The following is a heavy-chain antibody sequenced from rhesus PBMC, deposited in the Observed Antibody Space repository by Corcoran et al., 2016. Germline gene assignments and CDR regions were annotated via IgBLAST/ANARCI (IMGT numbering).Heavy chain of an antibody. J-gene: IGHJ5-1*01. CDR2: IGGSTGST. CDR1: GDSITSYY. V-gene: IGHV4S11*01. CDR3: ARRGDRFDV. Sequence: QVQLRESGPGLVKPSETLSLTCAVSGDSITSYYWTWIRQPPGKGVEWIGYIGGSTGSTNYNPSLKSRVTLSVDTSKNQLSLKLSSVTAADTAVYYCARRGDRFDVWGPGVLVTVSS.